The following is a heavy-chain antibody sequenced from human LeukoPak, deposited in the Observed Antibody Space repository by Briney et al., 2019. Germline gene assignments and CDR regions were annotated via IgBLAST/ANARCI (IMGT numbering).Heavy chain of an antibody. CDR1: GFTFSSYE. V-gene: IGHV3-48*03. J-gene: IGHJ4*02. CDR2: ISSSGSTI. CDR3: ARSAILTGYQWVPFDY. D-gene: IGHD3-9*01. Sequence: GGSLILSCAASGFTFSSYEMNWVRQAPGKGLGCVSYISSSGSTIYYADSVKGRFTISRDNAKNSLYLQMNSLRAEDTAVYYCARSAILTGYQWVPFDYWGQGTLVTVSS.